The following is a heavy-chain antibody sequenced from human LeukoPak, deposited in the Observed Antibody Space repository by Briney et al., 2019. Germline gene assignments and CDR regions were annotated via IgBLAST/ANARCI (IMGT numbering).Heavy chain of an antibody. CDR3: ARDVRYCSGGSCYTYSGY. D-gene: IGHD2-15*01. J-gene: IGHJ4*02. CDR2: IYSGGST. V-gene: IGHV3-66*01. Sequence: PGGSLRLSCAASGFTVSSNYMSWVRQAPGKGLGWVSVIYSGGSTYYADSVKGRFTISRDNSKNTLYLQMNSLRAEDTAVYYCARDVRYCSGGSCYTYSGYWGQGTLVTVSS. CDR1: GFTVSSNY.